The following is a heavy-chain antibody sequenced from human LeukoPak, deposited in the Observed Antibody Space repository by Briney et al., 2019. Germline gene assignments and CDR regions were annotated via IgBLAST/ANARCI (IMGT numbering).Heavy chain of an antibody. Sequence: GGSLRLSCVASGFTFSTYIMNWVRQAPGKGLEWVSSISSSSSYIYYADSLKGRFTISRDNAKNSLYLQMNSLRAEDTAVYYCARTTVAAATELFDYWGQGTLVTVSS. CDR1: GFTFSTYI. V-gene: IGHV3-21*01. CDR3: ARTTVAAATELFDY. J-gene: IGHJ4*02. D-gene: IGHD2-2*01. CDR2: ISSSSSYI.